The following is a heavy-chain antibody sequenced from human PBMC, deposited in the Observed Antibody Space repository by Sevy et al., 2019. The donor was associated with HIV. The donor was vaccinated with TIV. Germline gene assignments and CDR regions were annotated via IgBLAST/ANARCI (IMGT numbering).Heavy chain of an antibody. CDR3: AGENAWGRGYS. Sequence: SETLSLTCTVSGGCMTSLHWNWIRQPPGKGLEWIANIYYNGHINYNPSLKSRVTLTLDTSKNQFSLRLSSVTAADTAMYYCAGENAWGRGYSWGQGPLVTVSS. J-gene: IGHJ4*02. V-gene: IGHV4-59*08. CDR1: GGCMTSLH. D-gene: IGHD1-26*01. CDR2: IYYNGHI.